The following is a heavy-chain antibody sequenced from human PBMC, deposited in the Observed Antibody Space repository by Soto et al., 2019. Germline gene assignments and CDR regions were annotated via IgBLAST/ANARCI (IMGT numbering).Heavy chain of an antibody. J-gene: IGHJ6*02. CDR3: ASGMFGPGAYYVDV. Sequence: PSPTLSLPCVISGDSVTGNTAGWNWIRQSPSRGLEWLGRTYYRSKWYYDYAGSVKGRMTINPDTSRNQFSLQLKSVSPEATALYYFASGMFGPGAYYVDVLGQGTTATVSS. CDR2: TYYRSKWYY. V-gene: IGHV6-1*01. D-gene: IGHD3-10*01. CDR1: GDSVTGNTAG.